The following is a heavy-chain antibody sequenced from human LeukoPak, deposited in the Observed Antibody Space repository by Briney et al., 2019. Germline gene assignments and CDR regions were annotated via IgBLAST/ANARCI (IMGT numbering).Heavy chain of an antibody. J-gene: IGHJ6*03. D-gene: IGHD3-3*01. Sequence: GESLQISCKGSGYNFTSYWIGWVRQLPGKGLEWMGIIYPGDSDTRYSPSFQGQVTISADKSISTAYLQWSSLKASDTAMYYCGRQGFWSGYSSLTYYYYMDVWGKGTTVTVSS. CDR3: GRQGFWSGYSSLTYYYYMDV. CDR2: IYPGDSDT. V-gene: IGHV5-51*01. CDR1: GYNFTSYW.